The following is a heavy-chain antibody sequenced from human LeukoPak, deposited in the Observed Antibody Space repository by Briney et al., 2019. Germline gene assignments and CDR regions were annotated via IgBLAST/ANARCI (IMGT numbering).Heavy chain of an antibody. CDR3: ARLPVGSMLSYFDF. V-gene: IGHV3-23*01. CDR1: GFPFSVYG. J-gene: IGHJ4*02. Sequence: GGSLRLSCVASGFPFSVYGMSWVRQAPGKGLEWVAAINGRGSSSEAADSVHGRFTISRDKSKNTLYLEMSNLRVDDTAIYFCARLPVGSMLSYFDFWGQGTQVTVSS. CDR2: INGRGSSS. D-gene: IGHD4-23*01.